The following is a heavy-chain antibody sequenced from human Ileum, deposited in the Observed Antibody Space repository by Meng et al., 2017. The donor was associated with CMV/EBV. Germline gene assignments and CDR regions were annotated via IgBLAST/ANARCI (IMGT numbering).Heavy chain of an antibody. J-gene: IGHJ4*02. CDR3: ARATRNYDSSGYVY. V-gene: IGHV4-34*01. CDR1: GASLSAYY. CDR2: INHSGST. Sequence: FYGASLSAYYWNWIRQPPGKGLEWIGEINHSGSTNYKPSLKSRVTISLDTSKNQFSLKLRSVTAADTAFYYCARATRNYDSSGYVYWGQGTLVTVSS. D-gene: IGHD3-22*01.